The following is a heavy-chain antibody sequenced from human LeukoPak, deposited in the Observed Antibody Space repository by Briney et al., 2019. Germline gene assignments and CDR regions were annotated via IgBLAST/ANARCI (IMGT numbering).Heavy chain of an antibody. D-gene: IGHD1-26*01. CDR3: ARVGSLDPWELTPFDY. V-gene: IGHV1-18*01. CDR2: ISAYNGNT. Sequence: GASVKVSCKASGYTFTSYGISWVRQAPGQGLEWMGWISAYNGNTNYAQKLQGRVTMTTDTSTSTAYMELRSLRSDDTAVYYCARVGSLDPWELTPFDYWGQGTLVTVSS. CDR1: GYTFTSYG. J-gene: IGHJ4*02.